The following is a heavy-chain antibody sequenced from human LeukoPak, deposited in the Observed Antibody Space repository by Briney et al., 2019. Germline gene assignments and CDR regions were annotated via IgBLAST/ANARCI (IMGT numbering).Heavy chain of an antibody. Sequence: SETLSLTCAVYGGSFSGYYWSWIRQPPGKGLEWIGEINHSGSTNYNPSLKSRVTISVDTSKNQFSLKLSSVTAADTAVYYCARTGAARLEYYFDYWGQGTLVIVSS. CDR1: GGSFSGYY. V-gene: IGHV4-34*01. D-gene: IGHD6-6*01. CDR3: ARTGAARLEYYFDY. CDR2: INHSGST. J-gene: IGHJ4*02.